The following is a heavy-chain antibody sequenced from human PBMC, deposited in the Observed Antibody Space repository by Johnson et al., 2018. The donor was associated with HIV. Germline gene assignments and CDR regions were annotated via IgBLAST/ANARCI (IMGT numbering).Heavy chain of an antibody. CDR3: ARGVIAVAGSWGAFDI. D-gene: IGHD6-19*01. V-gene: IGHV3-20*04. CDR1: GFTFDDYG. Sequence: VQLVESGGGVVRPGGSLRLSCAASGFTFDDYGMNWIRQAPGKGLEWVGRFTISRDNAKNSLYLQMNSLRPEDTAVYYCARGVIAVAGSWGAFDIWGQGTMVTVSS. J-gene: IGHJ3*02.